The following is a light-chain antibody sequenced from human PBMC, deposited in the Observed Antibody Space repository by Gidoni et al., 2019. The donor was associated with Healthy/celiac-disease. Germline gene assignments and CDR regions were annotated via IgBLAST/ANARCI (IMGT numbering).Light chain of an antibody. CDR2: LGS. Sequence: DIVMTQSPLSLPVTPGGPASISCRSSQSLLLSNGYNYLDWYLQKPGQSPQLLIYLGSNRASGVPDRFSGSGSGTDFTLKISRVEAEDVGVYYCMQALQTPWTFGQGTKVEIK. CDR1: QSLLLSNGYNY. CDR3: MQALQTPWT. J-gene: IGKJ1*01. V-gene: IGKV2-28*01.